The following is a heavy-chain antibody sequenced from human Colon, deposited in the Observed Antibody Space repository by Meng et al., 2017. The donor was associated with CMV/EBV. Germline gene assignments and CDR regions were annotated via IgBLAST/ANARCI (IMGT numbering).Heavy chain of an antibody. V-gene: IGHV3-74*01. J-gene: IGHJ4*02. CDR1: GFTFSTYW. Sequence: EVHVVESGGGLVQPGGSLSLSCASFGFTFSTYWMHWVRQGPGKGPVWLSRISGDGGMTSYADSVKGRFTISRDNAKNTLYLQMNSLRVEDTAVYYCARGVGESLGWEMGYWGQGTLVTVSS. CDR3: ARGVGESLGWEMGY. D-gene: IGHD1-26*01. CDR2: ISGDGGMT.